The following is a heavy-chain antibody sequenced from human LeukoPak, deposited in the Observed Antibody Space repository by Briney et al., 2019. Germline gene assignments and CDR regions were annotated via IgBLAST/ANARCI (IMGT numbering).Heavy chain of an antibody. CDR2: IFTSGST. Sequence: ETLSLTCTVSGGSISSYYWSWIRQPAGKGLEWIGRIFTSGSTNYNPSLKSRVTISVDTSKNQFSLKLSSVTAADTAVYYCASGDYYYYMDVWGKGTTVTISS. CDR1: GGSISSYY. V-gene: IGHV4-4*07. D-gene: IGHD4-17*01. J-gene: IGHJ6*03. CDR3: ASGDYYYYMDV.